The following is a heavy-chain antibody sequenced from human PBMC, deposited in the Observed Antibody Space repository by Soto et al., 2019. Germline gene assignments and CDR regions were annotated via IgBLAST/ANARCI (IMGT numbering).Heavy chain of an antibody. Sequence: SETLSLTCAVYGGSFSGYYWSWIRQPPGKGLEWIGEINHSGSTNYNPSLKSRVTISVDTSKNQFSLKLSSVTAADTAVYYCARGDYYYYYYMDVWGKGTTVTVSS. J-gene: IGHJ6*03. CDR2: INHSGST. CDR3: ARGDYYYYYYMDV. CDR1: GGSFSGYY. V-gene: IGHV4-34*01.